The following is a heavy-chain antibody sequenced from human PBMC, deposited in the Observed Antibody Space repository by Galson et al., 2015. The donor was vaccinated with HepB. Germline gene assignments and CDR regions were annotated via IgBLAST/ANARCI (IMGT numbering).Heavy chain of an antibody. D-gene: IGHD3-10*01. CDR2: FDPEDGET. CDR3: ATERTGYYYGSGRRYFDL. Sequence: SVKVSCKVSGYTLTELSMHWVRQAPGKGLEWMGGFDPEDGETIYAQKFQGRVTMTEDTSTDTAYMELSSLRSEDTAVYYCATERTGYYYGSGRRYFDLWGRGTLVTVSS. J-gene: IGHJ2*01. CDR1: GYTLTELS. V-gene: IGHV1-24*01.